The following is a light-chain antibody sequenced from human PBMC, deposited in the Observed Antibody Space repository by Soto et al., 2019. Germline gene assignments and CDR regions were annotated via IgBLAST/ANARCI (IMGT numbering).Light chain of an antibody. CDR1: QNINSSY. CDR3: QQSDTSLS. V-gene: IGKV3-20*01. Sequence: ETVLTQSPGTLSLSPGERVTLSCRASQNINSSYLAWYQQKPGQSPRLLIYGASSRATGIPDRFSGSGSGTDFTLTISRLVPEDFAMYYCQQSDTSLSFGGGTKVAIK. J-gene: IGKJ4*01. CDR2: GAS.